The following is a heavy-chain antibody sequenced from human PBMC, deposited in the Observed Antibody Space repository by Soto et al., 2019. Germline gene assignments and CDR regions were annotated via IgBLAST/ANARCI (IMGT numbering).Heavy chain of an antibody. CDR1: GGSISSGGYY. CDR2: IYYSGST. D-gene: IGHD3-10*01. Sequence: QVQLQESGQGLVKPSQTLSLTCTVSGGSISSGGYYWSWIRQHPGKGLEWIGYIYYSGSTYYNPSLKSRVTISVDTSKNQFSLKLSSVTAADTAVYYCARGYYYGSGSYDRHWFDPWGQGTLVTVSS. J-gene: IGHJ5*02. V-gene: IGHV4-31*03. CDR3: ARGYYYGSGSYDRHWFDP.